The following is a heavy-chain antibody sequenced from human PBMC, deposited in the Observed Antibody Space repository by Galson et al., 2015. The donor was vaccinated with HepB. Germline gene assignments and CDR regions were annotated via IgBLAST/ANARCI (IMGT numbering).Heavy chain of an antibody. V-gene: IGHV3-30-3*01. D-gene: IGHD2-15*01. CDR2: ISYDGSNK. CDR3: ARGEDIVVVVAATRGDAFDI. Sequence: SLRLSCAASGFTFSSYAMHWVRQAPGKGLEWVAVISYDGSNKYYADSVKGRFTISRDNSKNTLYLQMNSLRAEDTAVYYCARGEDIVVVVAATRGDAFDIWGQGTMVTVSS. J-gene: IGHJ3*02. CDR1: GFTFSSYA.